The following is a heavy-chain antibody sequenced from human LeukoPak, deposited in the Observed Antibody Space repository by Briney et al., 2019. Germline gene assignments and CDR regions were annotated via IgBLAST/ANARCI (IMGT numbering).Heavy chain of an antibody. D-gene: IGHD3-10*01. V-gene: IGHV3-7*01. J-gene: IGHJ6*02. CDR2: IKQDGSEK. Sequence: PGGSLRLSCAASGFTFSSYWMSWVRQAPGKGLEWVANIKQDGSEKYYVDSVKGRFTISRDNAKNSLYLQMNSLRAEDTAVYYCARRRRGNSPYGMDVWGQGTTVTVSS. CDR1: GFTFSSYW. CDR3: ARRRRGNSPYGMDV.